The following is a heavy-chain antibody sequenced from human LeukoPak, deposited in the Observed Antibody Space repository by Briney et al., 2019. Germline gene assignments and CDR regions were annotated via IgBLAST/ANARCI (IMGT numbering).Heavy chain of an antibody. Sequence: AGGSLRLSCAASGFTVSRNYMSWVRQAPGKGLEWVSVIYSGGSADYADSVKGRFTISRDNSKNTLYLQMNSLRAEDTAVYYCARTKARLIAPDYWGQGTLVSVSS. CDR2: IYSGGSA. V-gene: IGHV3-66*01. D-gene: IGHD3-16*01. J-gene: IGHJ4*02. CDR3: ARTKARLIAPDY. CDR1: GFTVSRNY.